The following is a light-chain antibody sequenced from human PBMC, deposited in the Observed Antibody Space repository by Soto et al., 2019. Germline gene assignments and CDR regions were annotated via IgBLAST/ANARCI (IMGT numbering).Light chain of an antibody. J-gene: IGLJ1*01. CDR2: VNS. CDR3: SSYTSSDTPYV. Sequence: QSVLTQPVSVSGSPGQSITISCTGTSSDVGDYKYVSWYQQHPDKAPKLIIFVNSNRPSGISNRFSASKSGNTASLTISGLQAEDEADYYCSSYTSSDTPYVFGTGTKLTVL. V-gene: IGLV2-14*01. CDR1: SSDVGDYKY.